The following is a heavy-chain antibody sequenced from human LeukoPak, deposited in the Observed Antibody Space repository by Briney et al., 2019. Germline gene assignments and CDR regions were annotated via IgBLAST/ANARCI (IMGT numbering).Heavy chain of an antibody. CDR2: IYYSGST. D-gene: IGHD3-3*01. V-gene: IGHV4-59*08. CDR3: ASLSLQIYVFWSWFDS. J-gene: IGHJ5*01. CDR1: GGSISSYC. Sequence: SETLSLTCTVSGGSISSYCWSWIRQPPGKGLEWIGYIYYSGSTNYNPSLKSRVTISVDTSKNQFSLKLSSVTAADTAVYYCASLSLQIYVFWSWFDSWGQGTLVTVSS.